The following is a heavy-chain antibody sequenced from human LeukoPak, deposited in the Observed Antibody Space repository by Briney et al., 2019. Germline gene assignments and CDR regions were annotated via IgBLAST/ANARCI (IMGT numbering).Heavy chain of an antibody. CDR1: GFTFSSYA. CDR2: ISGSGGST. V-gene: IGHV3-23*01. D-gene: IGHD4-17*01. J-gene: IGHJ4*02. CDR3: ARVYGDYVSFDY. Sequence: GGSLRLSCAAPGFTFSSYAMSWVRQAPGKGLEWVSGISGSGGSTYYADSVKGRFTISRDNSKNTLYLQMNSLRAEDTAVYYCARVYGDYVSFDYWGQGTLVTVSS.